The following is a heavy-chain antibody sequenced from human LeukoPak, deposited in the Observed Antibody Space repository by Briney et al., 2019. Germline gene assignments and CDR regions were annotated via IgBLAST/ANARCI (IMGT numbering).Heavy chain of an antibody. CDR1: GFTVSSYW. CDR3: SSSISIFGRFY. J-gene: IGHJ4*02. D-gene: IGHD3-3*01. Sequence: GGSLRLSCAASGFTVSSYWLHWVRQAPGEGLVWVSRVTNDGKTTKYADSVKGRFIISRDNAKNTVYLQMNSLRAEDTAMYYCSSSISIFGRFYWGQGTLVTVSS. CDR2: VTNDGKTT. V-gene: IGHV3-74*01.